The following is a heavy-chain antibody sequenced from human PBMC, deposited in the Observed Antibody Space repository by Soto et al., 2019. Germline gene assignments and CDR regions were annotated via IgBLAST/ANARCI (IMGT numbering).Heavy chain of an antibody. D-gene: IGHD1-1*01. V-gene: IGHV4-34*01. CDR2: MSHSGGT. Sequence: QVQLQQWGAGLLKPSETLSLTCAVYGGSVSSGSYDWSWIRQPPGKVLEWIGEMSHSGGTHFNQSIQSRVTISVDKSKNQFSLKISSVPAADPSLYYCARVERGTATTVVDAFDIWGPGTMVTVSS. CDR1: GGSVSSGSYD. CDR3: ARVERGTATTVVDAFDI. J-gene: IGHJ3*02.